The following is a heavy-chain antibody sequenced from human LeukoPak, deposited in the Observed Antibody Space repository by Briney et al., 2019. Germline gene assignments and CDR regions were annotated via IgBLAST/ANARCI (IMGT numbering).Heavy chain of an antibody. CDR1: GFTFSSYA. Sequence: GGSLRLSCAASGFTFSSYAMSWVRQAPGKGLEWVSAISGSGGSTYYADSVKGRFTISRDNSKNTLYLQMNSLRAEDTAVYYCAKAGPRATMIVVVTPCFDYWGQGTLVTVSS. V-gene: IGHV3-23*01. CDR2: ISGSGGST. CDR3: AKAGPRATMIVVVTPCFDY. J-gene: IGHJ4*02. D-gene: IGHD3-22*01.